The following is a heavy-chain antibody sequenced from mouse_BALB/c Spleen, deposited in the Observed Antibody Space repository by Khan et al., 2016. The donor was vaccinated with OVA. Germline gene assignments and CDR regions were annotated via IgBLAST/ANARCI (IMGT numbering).Heavy chain of an antibody. CDR3: VRTYFSYGTYGDYYTMDY. J-gene: IGHJ4*01. Sequence: QVQLKESGPGLVQPSQSLSITCTVSGFSLTSYGVHWVHQSPGKGLEWLGVIWSGGSTDYNAAFISRLTISKDNSKSQVFFKMNSLQANDTAIYYCVRTYFSYGTYGDYYTMDYWGQGTSVTVSS. CDR2: IWSGGST. D-gene: IGHD2-1*01. CDR1: GFSLTSYG. V-gene: IGHV2-2*02.